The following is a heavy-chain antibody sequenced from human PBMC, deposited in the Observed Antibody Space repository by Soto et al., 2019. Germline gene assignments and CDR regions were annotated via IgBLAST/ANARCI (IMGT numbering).Heavy chain of an antibody. V-gene: IGHV3-23*01. CDR3: AKAPKYLTPRRRYGSGSYYNGSSGHQNFDY. CDR2: ISGSGGST. J-gene: IGHJ4*02. CDR1: GVTFSSYA. D-gene: IGHD3-10*01. Sequence: PGGSLRLSCAASGVTFSSYAMSWVRQAPGKGLEWVSAISGSGGSTYYADSVKGRFTISRDNSKNTLYLQMNSLRAEDTAVYYCAKAPKYLTPRRRYGSGSYYNGSSGHQNFDYWGQGTLVTVSS.